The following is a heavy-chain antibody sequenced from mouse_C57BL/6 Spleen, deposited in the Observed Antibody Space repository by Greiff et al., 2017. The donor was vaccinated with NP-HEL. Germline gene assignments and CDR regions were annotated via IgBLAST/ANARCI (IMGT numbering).Heavy chain of an antibody. V-gene: IGHV1-61*01. CDR2: IYPSDSET. J-gene: IGHJ2*01. D-gene: IGHD3-2*02. CDR3: ARLGAAQATDY. Sequence: QVQLQQSGAELVRPGSSVKLSCKASGYTFTSYWMDWVKQRPGQGLEWIGNIYPSDSETHYNQKFKDKATLTVDKSSSTAYMQLSSLTSEDSAVYYCARLGAAQATDYWGQGTTLTVSS. CDR1: GYTFTSYW.